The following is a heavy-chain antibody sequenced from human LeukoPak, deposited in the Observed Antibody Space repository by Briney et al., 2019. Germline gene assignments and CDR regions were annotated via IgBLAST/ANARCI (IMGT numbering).Heavy chain of an antibody. D-gene: IGHD3-10*01. CDR3: AKDTGLLWFGELSY. Sequence: GGSLRLSCAASGFTFSSYGMSWVRQAPGKGLEWVSGISSIDGSTYYADSVKGRFTVSRDNSKNTLYLQMNSLRAEDTAVYYCAKDTGLLWFGELSYWGQGTLVTVSS. V-gene: IGHV3-23*01. CDR2: ISSIDGST. CDR1: GFTFSSYG. J-gene: IGHJ4*02.